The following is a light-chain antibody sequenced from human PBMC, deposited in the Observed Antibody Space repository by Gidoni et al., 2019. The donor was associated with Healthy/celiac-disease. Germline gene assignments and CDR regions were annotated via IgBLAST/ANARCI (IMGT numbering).Light chain of an antibody. Sequence: SYELTQPPSVSVSPGQTARITCSGDKLGDKYACWYQQKPGQSPVLVIYQDSKRPSGLPERFSGSNSGNTATLTISGTQAMDEADYYCQAWDSSTALVFGGGTKLTVL. J-gene: IGLJ2*01. CDR1: KLGDKY. V-gene: IGLV3-1*01. CDR3: QAWDSSTALV. CDR2: QDS.